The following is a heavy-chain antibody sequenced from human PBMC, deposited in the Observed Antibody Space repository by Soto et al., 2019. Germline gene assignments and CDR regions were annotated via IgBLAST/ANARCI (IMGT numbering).Heavy chain of an antibody. CDR3: DPYLGGYYYYYMDV. V-gene: IGHV3-23*01. Sequence: GGSLRLSCAASGFTFSSYAMSWVRQAPGKGLEWVSAISGSGGSTYYADSVKGRFTISRDNSKNTLYLQMNSLRAEDTAVYYCDPYLGGYYYYYMDVWGKGTTVTVSS. CDR1: GFTFSSYA. D-gene: IGHD3-16*01. CDR2: ISGSGGST. J-gene: IGHJ6*03.